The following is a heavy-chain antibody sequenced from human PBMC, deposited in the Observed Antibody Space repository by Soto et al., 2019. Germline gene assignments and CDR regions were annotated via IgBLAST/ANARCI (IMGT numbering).Heavy chain of an antibody. J-gene: IGHJ3*02. CDR3: ARDLGYAFDI. CDR1: GFTFSSYA. CDR2: ISSNGGST. V-gene: IGHV3-64*01. D-gene: IGHD7-27*01. Sequence: GGSLRLSCAASGFTFSSYAMHWVRQAPGKGLEYVSAISSNGGSTYYANSVKGRFTISRDNSKNTLYLQMGSLRAEDMAVYYCARDLGYAFDIWGQGTMVTVSS.